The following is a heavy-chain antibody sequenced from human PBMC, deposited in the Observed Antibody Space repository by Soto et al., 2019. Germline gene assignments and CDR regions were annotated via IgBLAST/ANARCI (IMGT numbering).Heavy chain of an antibody. CDR1: EYSFVSYG. CDR2: IDPSDSYT. CDR3: ARHCSSTSCYFLNDY. Sequence: PGESKKISWKGSEYSFVSYGISWMRKIPGKGLEWMGRIDPSDSYTNYSPSFQGHVTISADKSISTAYLQWSSLKASDTAMYYCARHCSSTSCYFLNDYWGQGTLVTVSS. V-gene: IGHV5-10-1*01. D-gene: IGHD2-2*01. J-gene: IGHJ4*02.